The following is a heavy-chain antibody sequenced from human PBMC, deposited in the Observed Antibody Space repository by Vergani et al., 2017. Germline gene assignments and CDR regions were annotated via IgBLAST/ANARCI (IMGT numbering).Heavy chain of an antibody. CDR1: GFIFIMHA. Sequence: EVQLLESGGDLVQPGGSLRLSCAASGFIFIMHAMSWVRQAPGKGLEWVSTLSASDRRTHYADSVKGRFTISRDISKHTLFLHMNSLRPEDTAVYYCAKVGRSEVAGTFGAFDIWGQGTMVTVSS. CDR2: LSASDRRT. CDR3: AKVGRSEVAGTFGAFDI. V-gene: IGHV3-23*01. D-gene: IGHD6-19*01. J-gene: IGHJ3*02.